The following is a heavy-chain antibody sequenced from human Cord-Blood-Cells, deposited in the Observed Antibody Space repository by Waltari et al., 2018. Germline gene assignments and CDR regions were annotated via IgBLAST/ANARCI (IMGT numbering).Heavy chain of an antibody. V-gene: IGHV3-33*01. CDR3: ARGVAAAGFDY. J-gene: IGHJ4*02. CDR1: GLTFSSYG. Sequence: QVQLLESGGGVVQPGRSLRLCCAAPGLTFSSYGMHCGRQAPGKGLEWVAVIWYDGSNKYYADSVKGRFTISRDNSKNTLYLQMNSLRAEDTAVYYCARGVAAAGFDYWGQGTLVTVSS. CDR2: IWYDGSNK. D-gene: IGHD6-13*01.